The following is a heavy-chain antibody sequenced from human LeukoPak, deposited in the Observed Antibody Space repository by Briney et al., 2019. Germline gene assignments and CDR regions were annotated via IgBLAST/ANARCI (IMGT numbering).Heavy chain of an antibody. CDR3: TTPGDSGWYNH. J-gene: IGHJ4*02. CDR2: ISRNGAHP. D-gene: IGHD6-19*01. CDR1: GFTVSSTH. Sequence: GGSLRLSCEASGFTVSSTHMVWVRQAPGKGLEWVSVISRNGAHPYYIDSVRDRFTVSRDNSKNIMYLQMNSLRAEDAALYYCTTPGDSGWYNHWGQGTLVTVSS. V-gene: IGHV3-23*01.